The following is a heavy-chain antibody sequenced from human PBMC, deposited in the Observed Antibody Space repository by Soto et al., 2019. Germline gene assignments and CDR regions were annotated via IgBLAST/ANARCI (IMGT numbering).Heavy chain of an antibody. J-gene: IGHJ6*03. Sequence: GGSLRLSCAASGFTFSSYGMHWVRQAPGKGLEWVALIWFDGSNKYYADSVKGRFTISRDNSKNRLYLQMNSLRAEDTAVYYCARDGQHFLEGTYYHYYMDVWGKGTTVTVSS. V-gene: IGHV3-33*01. D-gene: IGHD6-13*01. CDR3: ARDGQHFLEGTYYHYYMDV. CDR2: IWFDGSNK. CDR1: GFTFSSYG.